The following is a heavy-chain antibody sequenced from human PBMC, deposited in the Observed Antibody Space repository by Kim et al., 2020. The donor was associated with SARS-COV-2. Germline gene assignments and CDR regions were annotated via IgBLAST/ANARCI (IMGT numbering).Heavy chain of an antibody. J-gene: IGHJ6*02. D-gene: IGHD3-22*01. Sequence: SETLSLTCSVSGASIDTGTYYWSWIRQHPGKGLEWIGYVFYSGKTDYNPSLKSRVIISVDTSRNQLSLRLTSVTAADTAVYYCARDGRYFYDASGRYNSYYGMDVWGQGTTVIVSS. CDR2: VFYSGKT. CDR1: GASIDTGTYY. CDR3: ARDGRYFYDASGRYNSYYGMDV. V-gene: IGHV4-31*03.